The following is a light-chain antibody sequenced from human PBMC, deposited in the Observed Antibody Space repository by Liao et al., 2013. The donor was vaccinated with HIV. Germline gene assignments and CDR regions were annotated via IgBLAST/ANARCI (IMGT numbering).Light chain of an antibody. CDR3: QAWDTTVV. V-gene: IGLV3-25*02. CDR1: ALPKEY. Sequence: SYELTQPPSVSVSPGQTARITCSGDALPKEYTYWYQQKPGQAPVLLIYKDSERPSGIPERFSGSNSGNTATLTISGTQAMDEAAYYCQAWDTTVVFGGGTKLTVL. J-gene: IGLJ2*01. CDR2: KDS.